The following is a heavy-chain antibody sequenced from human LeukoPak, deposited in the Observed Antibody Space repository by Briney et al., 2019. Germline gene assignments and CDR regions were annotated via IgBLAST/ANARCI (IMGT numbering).Heavy chain of an antibody. D-gene: IGHD3-16*01. CDR3: AKQAASGGGVDY. Sequence: PGGSLRLSCAASGFTFSSYEMNWVRQAPGKGLEWVSYISSSGSTIYYADSVKGRFTISRDNSKNSLHVQMNNLRSEDTALYYCAKQAASGGGVDYWGQGTLVTVSS. J-gene: IGHJ4*02. CDR2: ISSSGSTI. CDR1: GFTFSSYE. V-gene: IGHV3-48*03.